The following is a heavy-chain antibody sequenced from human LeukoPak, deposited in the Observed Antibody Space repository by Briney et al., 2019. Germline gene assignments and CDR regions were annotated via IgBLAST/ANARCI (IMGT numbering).Heavy chain of an antibody. CDR3: ARTNDIVVVPAAGHYFDY. Sequence: SVKVSCKASGGTFSSYAISWVRQAPGQGLEWMGGIIPIFGTANYAQKFQGRVTITADESTSTAYMELRSLRSDDTAVYYCARTNDIVVVPAAGHYFDYWGQGTLVTVSS. CDR1: GGTFSSYA. CDR2: IIPIFGTA. J-gene: IGHJ4*02. V-gene: IGHV1-69*13. D-gene: IGHD2-2*01.